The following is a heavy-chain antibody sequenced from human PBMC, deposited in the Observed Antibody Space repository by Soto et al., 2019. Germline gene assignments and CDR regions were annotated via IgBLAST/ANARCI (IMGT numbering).Heavy chain of an antibody. V-gene: IGHV3-74*01. Sequence: EVQLVESGGGSVQPGGSLTVSCTASGFTFSSHWIHWVRQGPGKGLMWVSRIDGDGRNTDYADSVKGRFALSRDNAKNTVNLHMSSLRADDTGVYYCIRGSRGWNGIDYWGQGARVTVSS. CDR2: IDGDGRNT. CDR3: IRGSRGWNGIDY. CDR1: GFTFSSHW. J-gene: IGHJ4*02. D-gene: IGHD6-19*01.